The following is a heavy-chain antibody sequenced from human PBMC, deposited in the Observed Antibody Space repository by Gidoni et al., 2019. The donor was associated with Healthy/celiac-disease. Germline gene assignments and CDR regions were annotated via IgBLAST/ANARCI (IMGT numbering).Heavy chain of an antibody. Sequence: QLQLQESGSGLVNPSQTLSLTFAVSGASISSGGYSWSWIRQPPGKGLEWIRYIYHSGSTYYNPSLKSRVTISVDRYKNQFSLKLSSVTAADTAVYYCAREVLLWFGRSRMDVWGKGTTVTVSS. CDR2: IYHSGST. CDR3: AREVLLWFGRSRMDV. V-gene: IGHV4-30-2*01. CDR1: GASISSGGYS. D-gene: IGHD3-10*01. J-gene: IGHJ6*03.